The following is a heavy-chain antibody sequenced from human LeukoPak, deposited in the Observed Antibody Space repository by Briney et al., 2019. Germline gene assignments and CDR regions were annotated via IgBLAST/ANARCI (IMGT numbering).Heavy chain of an antibody. J-gene: IGHJ5*02. CDR3: ARDLGQYYDTSDNWFDP. V-gene: IGHV3-74*01. Sequence: GGPLRLSCAASRFTFSNYWMHWVRQAPGKGLAWVSRINSDGINTSYADSVKGRFTISRDNAKNTLNLQMNSLRAEDTAVYYCARDLGQYYDTSDNWFDPWGQGTLVTVSS. CDR2: INSDGINT. D-gene: IGHD3-22*01. CDR1: RFTFSNYW.